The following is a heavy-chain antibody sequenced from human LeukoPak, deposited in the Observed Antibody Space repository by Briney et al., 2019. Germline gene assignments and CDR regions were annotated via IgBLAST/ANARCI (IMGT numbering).Heavy chain of an antibody. V-gene: IGHV4-30-4*08. CDR3: AGAVYSSSWTVYYYYYYYMDV. Sequence: SQTLSLTCTVSGGSISSGDYYWSWIRQPPGKGLEWIGYIYYSGSTYYNPSLKSRVTISVDTSKNQFSLKLSSVTAADTAVYYCAGAVYSSSWTVYYYYYYYMDVWGKGTTVTVSS. D-gene: IGHD6-13*01. CDR2: IYYSGST. J-gene: IGHJ6*03. CDR1: GGSISSGDYY.